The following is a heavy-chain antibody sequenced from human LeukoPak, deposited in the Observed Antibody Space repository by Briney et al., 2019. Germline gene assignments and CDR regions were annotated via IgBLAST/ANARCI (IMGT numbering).Heavy chain of an antibody. CDR2: ISGSGSIT. J-gene: IGHJ4*02. CDR1: GFTFSRYG. Sequence: GGSLRLSCAASGFTFSRYGMSWVRQAPGKGLEWVSAISGSGSITYYADSVKGRFTISRDNSKNTLYLQMNSLRAEDTAVYYCAKSERRYSYGQDHFDYWGQGTLVTVSS. D-gene: IGHD5-18*01. V-gene: IGHV3-23*01. CDR3: AKSERRYSYGQDHFDY.